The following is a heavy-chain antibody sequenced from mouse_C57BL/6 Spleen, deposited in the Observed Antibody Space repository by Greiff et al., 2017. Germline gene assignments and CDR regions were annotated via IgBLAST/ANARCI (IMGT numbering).Heavy chain of an antibody. Sequence: VQLQQPGAELVRPGSSVKLSCKASGYTFTSYWMHWVKQRPIQGLEWIGNIDPSDSETHYNQKFKDKATLTVDKSSSTAYMQLSSLTSEDSAIYYCTRRDYGGFAYWGQGTLVTVSA. D-gene: IGHD2-4*01. V-gene: IGHV1-52*01. J-gene: IGHJ3*01. CDR1: GYTFTSYW. CDR3: TRRDYGGFAY. CDR2: IDPSDSET.